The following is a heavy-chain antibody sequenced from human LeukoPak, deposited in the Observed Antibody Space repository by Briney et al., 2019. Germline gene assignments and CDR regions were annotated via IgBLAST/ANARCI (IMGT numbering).Heavy chain of an antibody. Sequence: GGSLRLSCVASGSPFSSYWMTWVRQAPGKGLEWVANIKQDGSKKSYVDSVKGRFTISRDNAKNSLYLQMNSLRAEDTAIYYCTRVGYIDEGIDYWGQGTLVTVSS. CDR1: GSPFSSYW. D-gene: IGHD5-24*01. J-gene: IGHJ4*02. V-gene: IGHV3-7*04. CDR3: TRVGYIDEGIDY. CDR2: IKQDGSKK.